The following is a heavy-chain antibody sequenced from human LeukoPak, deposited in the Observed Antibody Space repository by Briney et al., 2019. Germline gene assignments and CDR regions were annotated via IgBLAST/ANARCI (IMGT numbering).Heavy chain of an antibody. CDR1: GLTFSSYS. J-gene: IGHJ3*02. V-gene: IGHV3-21*01. Sequence: PGGSLRLSCAASGLTFSSYSMNWVRQAPGKRLEWVSSISSSSSYVYYADSVKGRFTISRDNAKNSLYLQMISLRAEDTAVYYCASSAASSSGAFDIWGQGTMVTVSS. CDR3: ASSAASSSGAFDI. CDR2: ISSSSSYV. D-gene: IGHD6-6*01.